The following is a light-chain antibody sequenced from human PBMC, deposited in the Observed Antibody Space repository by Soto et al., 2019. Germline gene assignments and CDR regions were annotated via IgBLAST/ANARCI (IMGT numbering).Light chain of an antibody. V-gene: IGKV3-20*01. J-gene: IGKJ2*01. CDR2: DAS. Sequence: EIVLTQSPGTLSLSPGERATLSCRASQSVSSTYLAWYQQKPGQAPRLLIYDASSGATGIPDRFSGSGSGTEFTLTISRREPEDFAVYYCQRYDISPFPFGQGTKLEIK. CDR1: QSVSSTY. CDR3: QRYDISPFP.